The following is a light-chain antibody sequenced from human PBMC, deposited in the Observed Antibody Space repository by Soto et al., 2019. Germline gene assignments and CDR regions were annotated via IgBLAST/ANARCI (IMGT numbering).Light chain of an antibody. J-gene: IGKJ1*01. Sequence: DIQMTQSPSSLSASVGDTVTITCRASQGISNYLAWYQQKPGQVPNLLIYAPSTLQSGVPSRFSGSGAGPDLTLTNSSLRPEHLAPYYCQKYNNAPRTFGQGTKVEI. CDR3: QKYNNAPRT. CDR1: QGISNY. V-gene: IGKV1-27*01. CDR2: APS.